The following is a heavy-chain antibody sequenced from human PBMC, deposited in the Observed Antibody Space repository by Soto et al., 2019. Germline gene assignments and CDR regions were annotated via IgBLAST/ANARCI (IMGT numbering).Heavy chain of an antibody. CDR1: GGSVSRSPQY. Sequence: NPWETLSLTCTVSGGSVSRSPQYWGWIRQPPGKGLEWIGSINNSGRTYSNPPLKSRVTMSVDMSKNQFSLKLRSVTAADTAVYYCATNDAVVVTAPFDYWGQGTLVTVSS. CDR2: INNSGRT. CDR3: ATNDAVVVTAPFDY. J-gene: IGHJ4*02. D-gene: IGHD2-21*02. V-gene: IGHV4-39*01.